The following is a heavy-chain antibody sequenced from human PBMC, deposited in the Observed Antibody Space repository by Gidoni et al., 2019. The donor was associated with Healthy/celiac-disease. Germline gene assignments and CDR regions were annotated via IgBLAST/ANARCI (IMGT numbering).Heavy chain of an antibody. D-gene: IGHD2-15*01. CDR2: IRSKAYGGTT. Sequence: EVQLVESGGGLVKPGRSLRLSCTASGFTCGDYAMRWFRQAPGKGLEWVGFIRSKAYGGTTEYAASVKGRFTISKDDSKSIAYLQMNSLKTEDTAVYYCARDDGSCYFSCYYGMDVWGQGTTVTVSS. J-gene: IGHJ6*02. CDR1: GFTCGDYA. V-gene: IGHV3-49*05. CDR3: ARDDGSCYFSCYYGMDV.